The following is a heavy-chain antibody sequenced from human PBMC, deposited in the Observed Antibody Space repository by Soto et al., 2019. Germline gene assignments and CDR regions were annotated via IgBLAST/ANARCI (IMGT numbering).Heavy chain of an antibody. CDR3: ASSYDSSGYYGY. CDR2: IYYSGST. D-gene: IGHD3-22*01. Sequence: SETLSLTCTVSGGSISSGDYYCSWIRQPPGKGLDWIGYIYYSGSTHYNPSLKSRVTISVDTSKNQFSLKLNSVTAADTAVYYCASSYDSSGYYGYWGQGTLVTLSX. CDR1: GGSISSGDYY. V-gene: IGHV4-30-4*01. J-gene: IGHJ4*02.